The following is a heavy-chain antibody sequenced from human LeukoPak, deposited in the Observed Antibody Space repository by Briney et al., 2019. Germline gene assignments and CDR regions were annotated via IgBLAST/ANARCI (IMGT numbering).Heavy chain of an antibody. Sequence: PGGSLRLSCAASGFTFSSYWMSWVRQAPGKGLEWVANIKQDGSEKYYVDSVKGRFTISRDNAKNSLYLQMNSLRAEDTAVYYCARDRQQLAIFFDYWGQGTLVTVSS. CDR3: ARDRQQLAIFFDY. CDR1: GFTFSSYW. V-gene: IGHV3-7*03. D-gene: IGHD6-6*01. J-gene: IGHJ4*02. CDR2: IKQDGSEK.